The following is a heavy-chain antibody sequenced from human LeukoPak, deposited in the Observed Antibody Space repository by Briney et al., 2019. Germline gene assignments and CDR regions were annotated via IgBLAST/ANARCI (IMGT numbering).Heavy chain of an antibody. J-gene: IGHJ4*02. V-gene: IGHV3-7*01. CDR1: GFTFSSYW. D-gene: IGHD6-19*01. Sequence: GGSLRLSCAASGFTFSSYWMSWVRQAPGKGLEWVANIKQDGSEKYYVDSVKGRFTISRDNAKNSLYLQMNSLRAEDTAVYYCARDRLLGWYGPFWDYWGQGTLVTVSS. CDR3: ARDRLLGWYGPFWDY. CDR2: IKQDGSEK.